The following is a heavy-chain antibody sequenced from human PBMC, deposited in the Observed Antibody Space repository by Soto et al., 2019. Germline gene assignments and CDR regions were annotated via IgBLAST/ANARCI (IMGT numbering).Heavy chain of an antibody. V-gene: IGHV1-3*01. CDR3: RRVLKYYYFSSGYLTGFDP. CDR1: GYTFTSYA. CDR2: INAGNGNT. J-gene: IGHJ5*02. D-gene: IGHD3-22*01. Sequence: ASVKVSCKASGYTFTSYAMHWVRQAPGQRLEWMGWINAGNGNTKYSQKYQGRVNITRDTSASTAYMELSSLRSEDTAEYYYRRVLKYYYFSSGYLTGFDPWGQGTLVTVSS.